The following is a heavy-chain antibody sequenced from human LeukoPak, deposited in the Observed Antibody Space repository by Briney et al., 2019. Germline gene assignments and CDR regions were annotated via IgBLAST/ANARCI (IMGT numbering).Heavy chain of an antibody. CDR3: ARVVHGYNYYYMDV. J-gene: IGHJ6*03. CDR1: GYTFIIYG. V-gene: IGHV1-18*01. Sequence: ASVKVSCKASGYTFIIYGISWVRQAPGQGLEWMGWISTYNGNTNYAQKLQGRVTMTTDTSTSTAYMELRSLRSDDTAVYYCARVVHGYNYYYMDVWGKGTTVTISS. CDR2: ISTYNGNT. D-gene: IGHD5-12*01.